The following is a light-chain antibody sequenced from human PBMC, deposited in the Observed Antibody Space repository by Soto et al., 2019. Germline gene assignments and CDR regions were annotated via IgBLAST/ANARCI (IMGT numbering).Light chain of an antibody. J-gene: IGLJ1*01. CDR1: SSDVGGYKY. Sequence: QSVLTQPASVSGSPGQSITISCTGTSSDVGGYKYVSWHQQHPGKVPKLIIYEVNNRPSGVSDRFSGSKSGNTASLTVSGLQAEDEADYYCSSYAGTNNYVFGIGTKVTAL. CDR2: EVN. CDR3: SSYAGTNNYV. V-gene: IGLV2-14*01.